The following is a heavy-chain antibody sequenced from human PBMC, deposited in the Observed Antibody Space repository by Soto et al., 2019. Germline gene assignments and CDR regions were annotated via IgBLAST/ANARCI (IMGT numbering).Heavy chain of an antibody. CDR2: IGAYNGDT. CDR3: TRAIAATGPAEY. Sequence: QIHLVQSGPEVRKPGASVKVSWKPSGYTFTSNGFSWVRQTPGEGLEWMGWIGAYNGDTNYAPKFQGRVTMTTDTSTSTAYMELRSLRSDDTAVYFCTRAIAATGPAEYWGQGTLVTVSS. J-gene: IGHJ4*02. CDR1: GYTFTSNG. D-gene: IGHD6-13*01. V-gene: IGHV1-18*01.